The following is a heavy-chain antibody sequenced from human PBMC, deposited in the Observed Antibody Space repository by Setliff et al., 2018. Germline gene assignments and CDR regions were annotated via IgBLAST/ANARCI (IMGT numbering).Heavy chain of an antibody. V-gene: IGHV4-59*02. CDR1: GASVNTYY. CDR2: IYRAGAT. J-gene: IGHJ1*01. CDR3: ASRNSDGGPEYFQH. Sequence: PSETLSLTCSVSGASVNTYYWSWIRQSPGKGLEWIGYIYRAGATDYNPALKSRVTISADTSKNQVSLKLMSVTAADTAVYYCASRNSDGGPEYFQHWGQGALVTVSS. D-gene: IGHD1-26*01.